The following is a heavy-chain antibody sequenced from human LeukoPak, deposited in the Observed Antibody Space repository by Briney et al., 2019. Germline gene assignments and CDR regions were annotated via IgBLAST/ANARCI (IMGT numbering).Heavy chain of an antibody. CDR1: GFSFSSYN. Sequence: GGSLRLSCVGSGFSFSSYNMNWVRQAPGKGLEWVSYISSSGSTVYYADSVRGRFTISRDNSKNTLYLQMNSLRAEDTAVYYCAKEGEYGAFDIWGQGTMVTVSS. J-gene: IGHJ3*02. V-gene: IGHV3-48*01. D-gene: IGHD1-26*01. CDR3: AKEGEYGAFDI. CDR2: ISSSGSTV.